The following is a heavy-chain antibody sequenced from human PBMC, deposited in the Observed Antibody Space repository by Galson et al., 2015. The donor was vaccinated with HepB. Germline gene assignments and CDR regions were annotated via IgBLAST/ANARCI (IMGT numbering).Heavy chain of an antibody. D-gene: IGHD2-15*01. CDR3: ARAGYCSGGSCPNYYYHGMDV. CDR1: GDSVSSNSAA. V-gene: IGHV6-1*01. Sequence: CAISGDSVSSNSAAWNWIRQSPSRGLEWLGRTYYRSKWYNDYAVSVKSRITINPDTSKNQFSLQLNSVTPEDTAVYYCARAGYCSGGSCPNYYYHGMDVWGQGTTVTVSS. J-gene: IGHJ6*02. CDR2: TYYRSKWYN.